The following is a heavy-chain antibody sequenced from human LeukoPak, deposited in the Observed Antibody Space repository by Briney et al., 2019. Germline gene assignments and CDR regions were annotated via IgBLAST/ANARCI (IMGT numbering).Heavy chain of an antibody. CDR1: GFTFSSYG. CDR2: IWYDGRNK. CDR3: ASAQGDGYNHYYYYYGMDV. V-gene: IGHV3-33*01. J-gene: IGHJ6*02. D-gene: IGHD5-24*01. Sequence: PGRSLRLSCAASGFTFSSYGMHWVRQAPGKGLEWVAVIWYDGRNKYYGDSVRGRFTISRDNSKNTLYLQMNSLRAEDTAVYFCASAQGDGYNHYYYYYGMDVWGQGTTVTVSS.